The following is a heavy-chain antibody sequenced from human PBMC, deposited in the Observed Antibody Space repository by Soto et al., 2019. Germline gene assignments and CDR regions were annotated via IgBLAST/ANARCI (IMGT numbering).Heavy chain of an antibody. CDR3: ARHISGSSGYTYYYYGMDV. CDR1: GGSIRSSNW. V-gene: IGHV4-4*02. Sequence: TSETLSLTCAVSGGSIRSSNWWSWVRQPPGKGLEWIGEIYHSGSTNYNPSLKSRVTISVDKSKNQFSLKLSSVTAADTAVYYCARHISGSSGYTYYYYGMDVWGQGTTVTVSS. J-gene: IGHJ6*02. CDR2: IYHSGST. D-gene: IGHD3-22*01.